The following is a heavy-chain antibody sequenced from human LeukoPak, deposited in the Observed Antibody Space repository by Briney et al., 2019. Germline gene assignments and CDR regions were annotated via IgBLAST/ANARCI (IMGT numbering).Heavy chain of an antibody. V-gene: IGHV1-18*01. J-gene: IGHJ6*03. CDR3: ARSLSAPQNADYYYYYMDV. Sequence: ASVKVSCKASGYTFTSYGIGWVRQAPGQGLEWMGWISAYNGNTNYAQKLQGRVTMTTDTSTSTAYMELRSLRSDDTAVYYCARSLSAPQNADYYYYYMDVWGKGTTVTVSS. CDR2: ISAYNGNT. D-gene: IGHD2/OR15-2a*01. CDR1: GYTFTSYG.